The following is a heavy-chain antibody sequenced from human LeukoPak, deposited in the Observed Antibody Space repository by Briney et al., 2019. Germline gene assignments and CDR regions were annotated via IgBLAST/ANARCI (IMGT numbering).Heavy chain of an antibody. D-gene: IGHD2-15*01. Sequence: GGSLRLSCAASGFTFSSHAMNWVRQAPGKGLEWISSISTDSLTIKYADFLSGQFTISRDNAENLLFLQMSSLRAEDTAVYYCARELVVAANSFDYWGQGTLVTVSS. V-gene: IGHV3-48*04. J-gene: IGHJ4*01. CDR3: ARELVVAANSFDY. CDR2: ISTDSLTI. CDR1: GFTFSSHA.